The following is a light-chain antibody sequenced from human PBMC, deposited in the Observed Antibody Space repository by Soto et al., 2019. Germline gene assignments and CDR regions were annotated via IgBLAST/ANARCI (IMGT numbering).Light chain of an antibody. CDR3: QLSYSTPLT. CDR1: QSISSY. CDR2: AAS. J-gene: IGKJ1*01. Sequence: DIQMTQSPSSLSASVGDRVTITCRASQSISSYLNWYQQKTGKAPKLLIYAASSLQSWVPSRFSGSGSGTDFTPTISSLQPEDVATYYSQLSYSTPLTFGQGTKVEIK. V-gene: IGKV1-39*01.